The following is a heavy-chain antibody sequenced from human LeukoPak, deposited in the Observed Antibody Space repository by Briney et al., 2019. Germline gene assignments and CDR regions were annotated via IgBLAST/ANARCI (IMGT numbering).Heavy chain of an antibody. Sequence: SVTVSCTASGGTFSSYAISWVRQAPGQGLEWLGGIIPIFGTANYAQKFQGRVTITADESTSTAYMELSSLRSEDTAVYYCARVGSDYDAFDIWGQGTMVTVSS. V-gene: IGHV1-69*13. J-gene: IGHJ3*02. CDR2: IIPIFGTA. CDR1: GGTFSSYA. D-gene: IGHD5-12*01. CDR3: ARVGSDYDAFDI.